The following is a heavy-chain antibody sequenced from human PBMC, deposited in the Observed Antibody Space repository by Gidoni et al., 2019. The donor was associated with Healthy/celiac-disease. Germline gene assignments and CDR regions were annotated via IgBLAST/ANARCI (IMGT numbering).Heavy chain of an antibody. CDR2: ISSNGGST. Sequence: EVQLVASGGGLVQPGGSLRLSCAASGFTFSSYAMHWVRQAPGKGLEYVSAISSNGGSTYYANSVKGRFTISRDNSKNTLYLQMGSLRAEDMAVYYCARVGKYCSSTSCSYYFDYWGQGTLVTVSS. J-gene: IGHJ4*02. V-gene: IGHV3-64*01. CDR1: GFTFSSYA. D-gene: IGHD2-2*01. CDR3: ARVGKYCSSTSCSYYFDY.